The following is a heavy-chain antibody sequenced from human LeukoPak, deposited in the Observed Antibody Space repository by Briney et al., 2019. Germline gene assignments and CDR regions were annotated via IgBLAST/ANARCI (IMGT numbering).Heavy chain of an antibody. J-gene: IGHJ3*02. CDR1: GFTFISYW. D-gene: IGHD3-22*01. CDR2: IEQAGSEI. CDR3: ARGSSGSYLGAFDI. Sequence: PGGSLRLSCAASGFTFISYWMTWVRQAPGKGLEWVANIEQAGSEIYYVDSVKGRFTISRDNAKNLLYLQMNSLRAEDTAAYYCARGSSGSYLGAFDIWGQGTMVTVSS. V-gene: IGHV3-7*04.